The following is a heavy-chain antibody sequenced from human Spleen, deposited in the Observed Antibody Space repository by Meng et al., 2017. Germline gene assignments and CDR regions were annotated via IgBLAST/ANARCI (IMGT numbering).Heavy chain of an antibody. CDR1: GFTFSGYW. D-gene: IGHD3-22*01. CDR2: IKQDGSQK. J-gene: IGHJ2*01. Sequence: GESLKISCAASGFTFSGYWMSWVRQAPGKGLEWVANIKQDGSQKYYLDSVKGRFIISRDNAKNSLYLQMNSLRAEDTAVYYCARIYDSSGYLYLSYWYFDLWGRGTLVTVSS. CDR3: ARIYDSSGYLYLSYWYFDL. V-gene: IGHV3-7*01.